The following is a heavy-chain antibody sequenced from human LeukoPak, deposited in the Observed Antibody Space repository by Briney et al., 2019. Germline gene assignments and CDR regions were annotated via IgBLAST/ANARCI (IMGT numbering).Heavy chain of an antibody. J-gene: IGHJ6*03. Sequence: ASVKVSCKASGYTFTGYYMHWVRQAPGQGLEWMGWINPNSGGTNYAQKFQGRVTMTRDTSISTAYMELSRLRSDDTAVYYCAMGHSSSWYDYYYYYMDVWGKGTTVTISS. CDR3: AMGHSSSWYDYYYYYMDV. CDR1: GYTFTGYY. CDR2: INPNSGGT. D-gene: IGHD6-13*01. V-gene: IGHV1-2*02.